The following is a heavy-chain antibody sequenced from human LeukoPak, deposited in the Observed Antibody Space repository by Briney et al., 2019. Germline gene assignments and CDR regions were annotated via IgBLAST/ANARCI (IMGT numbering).Heavy chain of an antibody. CDR1: GFTFDDYA. CDR2: ITWNSGSI. D-gene: IGHD4-17*01. V-gene: IGHV3-9*01. CDR3: AKGIYGVRYYFDY. Sequence: GRSLRLSCAASGFTFDDYAMHWVRQAPGKGLEWVSGITWNSGSIGYADSVKGRFAISRDNAKNSLYLQMNSLRAEDTALYYCAKGIYGVRYYFDYWGQGTLVTVSS. J-gene: IGHJ4*02.